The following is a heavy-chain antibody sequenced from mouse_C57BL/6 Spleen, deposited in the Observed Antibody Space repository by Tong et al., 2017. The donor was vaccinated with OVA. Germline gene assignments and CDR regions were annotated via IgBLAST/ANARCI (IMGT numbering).Heavy chain of an antibody. Sequence: VQLQESGAELVRPGSSVKLSCKASGYTFTSYWMRWVKQRPGQGLEWIGEIDPSDSYTNYNQKFKGKATLTVDKSSSTAYMQLKSLTSEDSAVYYCARNYYGNSYFDYWGQGTTLTVSS. J-gene: IGHJ2*01. CDR3: ARNYYGNSYFDY. CDR2: IDPSDSYT. V-gene: IGHV1-69*02. CDR1: GYTFTSYW. D-gene: IGHD2-1*01.